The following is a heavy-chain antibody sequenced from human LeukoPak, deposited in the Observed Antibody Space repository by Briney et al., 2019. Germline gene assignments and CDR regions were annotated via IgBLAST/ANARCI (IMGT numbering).Heavy chain of an antibody. CDR3: AKSSRVRSGDYYFYYYMDV. J-gene: IGHJ6*03. Sequence: GGSLRLSCAASGFTFNNYAMTWVRQAPGKGLEWVSAISGSGDSTYYADSVKGRFTISRDNSKNTLYLQMNSLRAEDTALYYCAKSSRVRSGDYYFYYYMDVWGRGTTVTVSS. CDR1: GFTFNNYA. V-gene: IGHV3-23*01. D-gene: IGHD3-10*01. CDR2: ISGSGDST.